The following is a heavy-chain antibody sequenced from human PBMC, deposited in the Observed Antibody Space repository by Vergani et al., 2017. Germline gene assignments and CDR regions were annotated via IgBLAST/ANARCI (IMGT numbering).Heavy chain of an antibody. Sequence: HVPLEHSGSDLKTPGASVTVSCKASGYIFTWYAMTWVRKAPGQGLECLGWINTNTGNATFAQGFTGRFVFSVDTSVSTAFMEISSLTAEDTAGYYCARLNWNDGWLDPWGQGTLVTVSS. CDR2: INTNTGNA. CDR3: ARLNWNDGWLDP. D-gene: IGHD1-1*01. V-gene: IGHV7-4-1*02. J-gene: IGHJ5*02. CDR1: GYIFTWYA.